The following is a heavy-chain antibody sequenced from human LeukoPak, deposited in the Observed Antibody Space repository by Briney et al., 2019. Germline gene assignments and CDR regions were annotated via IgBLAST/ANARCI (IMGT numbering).Heavy chain of an antibody. CDR2: ISGSGGST. CDR3: AITVAVAGYYFDY. Sequence: GGSLRLSCAASGFIFSSHGMNWVRQAPGKGLEWVSAISGSGGSTYYADSVKGRFTISRDNSKNTLYLQMNSLRAEDTAVYYCAITVAVAGYYFDYWGQGTLVTVSS. J-gene: IGHJ4*02. V-gene: IGHV3-23*01. CDR1: GFIFSSHG. D-gene: IGHD6-19*01.